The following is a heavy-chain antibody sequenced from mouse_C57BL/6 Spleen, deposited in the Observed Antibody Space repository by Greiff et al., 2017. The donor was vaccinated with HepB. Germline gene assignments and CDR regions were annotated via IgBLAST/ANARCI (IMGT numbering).Heavy chain of an antibody. D-gene: IGHD1-1*01. CDR3: ARGPYYGSSPYYAMDY. J-gene: IGHJ4*01. CDR2: ISDGGSYT. CDR1: GFTFSSYA. Sequence: EVKVVESGGGLVKPGGSLKLSCAASGFTFSSYAMSWVRQTPEKRLEWVATISDGGSYTYYPDNVKGRFTISRDNAKNNLYLQMSHLKSEDTAMYYCARGPYYGSSPYYAMDYWGQGTSVTVSS. V-gene: IGHV5-4*03.